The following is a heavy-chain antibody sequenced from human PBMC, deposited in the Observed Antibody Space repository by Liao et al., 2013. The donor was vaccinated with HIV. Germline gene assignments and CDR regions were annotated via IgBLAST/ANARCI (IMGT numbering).Heavy chain of an antibody. CDR3: ARESGDVAVVPGAVSSPRDDNNVYYYIDV. CDR1: GGSINSGVYF. J-gene: IGHJ6*03. Sequence: QVQLQESGPGLVKPSETLSLTCTVSGGSINSGVYFWTWIRQPAGKGLEWVGHIFATGITNYNPSLKSRLSISLDTSNNRFSLKLTSVTAADTAVYFCARESGDVAVVPGAVSSPRDDNNVYYYIDVWGKGTTVTVSS. CDR2: IFATGIT. D-gene: IGHD1/OR15-1a*01. V-gene: IGHV4-61*02.